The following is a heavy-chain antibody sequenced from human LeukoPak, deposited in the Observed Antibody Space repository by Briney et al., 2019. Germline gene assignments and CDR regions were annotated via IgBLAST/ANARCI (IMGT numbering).Heavy chain of an antibody. V-gene: IGHV1-2*02. D-gene: IGHD3-10*01. CDR1: GYTFTDYY. CDR3: ARASLWFGELRVFDY. CDR2: LNPNSGDT. Sequence: GASVKVSCKASGYTFTDYYIHWVRQAPGQGLEWMGWLNPNSGDTNYTQKFQGRLTMTRDTSISTAYMELNRLRSDDTAVYYSARASLWFGELRVFDYWGQGTLVTVSS. J-gene: IGHJ4*02.